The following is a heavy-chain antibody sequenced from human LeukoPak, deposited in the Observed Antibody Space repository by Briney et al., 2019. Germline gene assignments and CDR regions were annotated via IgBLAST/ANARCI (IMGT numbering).Heavy chain of an antibody. CDR2: ISSTSSYI. V-gene: IGHV3-21*06. D-gene: IGHD6-19*01. CDR3: ARVEAVAGNWGGLDP. J-gene: IGHJ5*02. CDR1: GFTFRSYS. Sequence: RGSLRLSCAASGFTFRSYSMNWVRHAPGKGLEWVSSISSTSSYIYYTDSAKGRFTISRDNAKDSLFLQLNSRRAEDAAMYYCARVEAVAGNWGGLDPWGQGTLVTVSS.